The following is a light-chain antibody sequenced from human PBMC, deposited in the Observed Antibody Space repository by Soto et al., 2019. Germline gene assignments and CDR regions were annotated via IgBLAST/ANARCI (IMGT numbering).Light chain of an antibody. J-gene: IGKJ3*01. CDR2: AAS. Sequence: DIQMTQSPTSLSASVGDRVTITCRASQGIRNFVAWYQQKPGKPPKLLIYAASTLQSGVPSRFSGIGSGTDFTLTINSLQPEDVATYSCQKYSSVPVFGPGTKVEI. V-gene: IGKV1-27*01. CDR3: QKYSSVPV. CDR1: QGIRNF.